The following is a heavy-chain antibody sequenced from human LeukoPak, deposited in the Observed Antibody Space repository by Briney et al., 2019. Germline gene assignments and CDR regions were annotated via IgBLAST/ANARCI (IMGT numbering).Heavy chain of an antibody. Sequence: HPGRSLRLSCAASGFTFSSYGMHWVRQAPGKGLEWVAVIWYDGSNKYYADSVKGRFTISRDNSKNTLYLQMNSLRAEDTAVYYCAKDQITMVRGVPVYYFDYWGQGTLVTVPS. CDR2: IWYDGSNK. CDR3: AKDQITMVRGVPVYYFDY. V-gene: IGHV3-33*06. CDR1: GFTFSSYG. J-gene: IGHJ4*02. D-gene: IGHD3-10*01.